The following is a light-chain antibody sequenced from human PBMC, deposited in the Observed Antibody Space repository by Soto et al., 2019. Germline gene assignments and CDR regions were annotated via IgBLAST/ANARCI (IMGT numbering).Light chain of an antibody. CDR2: AAS. Sequence: DIPMTQSPSSVSASVGDSVTITCRASQDISSWLAWYQQKPGKAPNLLIYAASSLQSGVPSRFSGSGSGTDFTLTINSLQPEDIATYYCQQTNSFPRTFGQGTKVEVK. CDR3: QQTNSFPRT. CDR1: QDISSW. V-gene: IGKV1-12*01. J-gene: IGKJ1*01.